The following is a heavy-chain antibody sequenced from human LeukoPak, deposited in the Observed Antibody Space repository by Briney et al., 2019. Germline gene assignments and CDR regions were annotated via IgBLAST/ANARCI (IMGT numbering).Heavy chain of an antibody. V-gene: IGHV3-23*01. Sequence: GGSLRLSCAASGFTFTSYAMNWVRQAPGKGLEWVSTISGSGSSTYYVDSVKGRFTISRDNSKNTLYLQMNSLRAEDTAVYYCAKKSSTLNTYYYDSSGYPNFSDYWGQGTLVTVSS. CDR2: ISGSGSST. CDR3: AKKSSTLNTYYYDSSGYPNFSDY. D-gene: IGHD3-22*01. CDR1: GFTFTSYA. J-gene: IGHJ4*02.